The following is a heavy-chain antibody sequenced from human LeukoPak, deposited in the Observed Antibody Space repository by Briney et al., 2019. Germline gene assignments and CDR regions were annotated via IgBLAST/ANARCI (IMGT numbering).Heavy chain of an antibody. CDR1: GGSISSGGSY. CDR2: IYYSGST. J-gene: IGHJ4*02. V-gene: IGHV4-31*03. Sequence: SQTLSHTLTVSGGSISSGGSYWNWIRQHPGKGLEWIGYIYYSGSTYYNPSLKSRLTISVDTSKNRFSLKLSSVTAADTAVYYCARAPKYYYDSSELSQFDYWGQGTRVTVSS. D-gene: IGHD3-22*01. CDR3: ARAPKYYYDSSELSQFDY.